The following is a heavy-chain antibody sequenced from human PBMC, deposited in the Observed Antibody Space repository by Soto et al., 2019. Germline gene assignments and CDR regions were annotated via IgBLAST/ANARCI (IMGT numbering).Heavy chain of an antibody. CDR2: INPSSGRT. CDR1: GYTFASYY. J-gene: IGHJ6*02. D-gene: IGHD1-26*01. V-gene: IGHV1-46*01. CDR3: ARAVGINHYYYGMDA. Sequence: ASVKVSCKASGYTFASYYMHWVRQAPGQGLEWMGIINPSSGRTSYPQKFQGRVTMTGDTSTSTVYMELSSLRSEDTAVYYCARAVGINHYYYGMDAWGQGTTVTVSS.